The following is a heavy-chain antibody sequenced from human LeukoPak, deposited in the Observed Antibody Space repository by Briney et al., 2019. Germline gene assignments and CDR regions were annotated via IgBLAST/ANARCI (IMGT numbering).Heavy chain of an antibody. Sequence: GGSLRLPCAASGFTFSSYSMNWVRQAPGKGLEWVSSISSSSSYIYYADSVKGRFTISRDNAKNSLYLQMNSLRAEDTAVYYCARDYDSSGYWDYWGQGTLVTVSS. CDR1: GFTFSSYS. J-gene: IGHJ4*02. CDR3: ARDYDSSGYWDY. D-gene: IGHD3-22*01. V-gene: IGHV3-21*01. CDR2: ISSSSSYI.